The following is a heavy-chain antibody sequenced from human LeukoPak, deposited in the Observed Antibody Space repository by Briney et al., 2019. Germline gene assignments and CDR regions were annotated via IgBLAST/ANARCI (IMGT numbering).Heavy chain of an antibody. Sequence: ASVKVSCKASGYTFTSYGISWVRQAPGQGHEWMGWISAYNGNTNYAQKLQGRVTMTTDTSTSTAYMELRSLRSDDTAVYYCARASRHYGSGSYRYYFDYWGQGTLVTVS. V-gene: IGHV1-18*01. J-gene: IGHJ4*02. CDR3: ARASRHYGSGSYRYYFDY. D-gene: IGHD3-10*01. CDR2: ISAYNGNT. CDR1: GYTFTSYG.